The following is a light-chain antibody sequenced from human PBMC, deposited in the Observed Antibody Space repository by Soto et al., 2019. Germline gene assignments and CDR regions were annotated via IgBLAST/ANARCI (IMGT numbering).Light chain of an antibody. Sequence: GNMSLPQVEGATLSCRASQSVSSRNFAWYHQKPGQAPRLLIYGASSRATSIPDRFSGSGAGTDFSLTISRLLPEDFAVYYCQQYDNSAWTFGQGTKVDIK. V-gene: IGKV3-20*01. CDR2: GAS. J-gene: IGKJ1*01. CDR3: QQYDNSAWT. CDR1: QSVSSRN.